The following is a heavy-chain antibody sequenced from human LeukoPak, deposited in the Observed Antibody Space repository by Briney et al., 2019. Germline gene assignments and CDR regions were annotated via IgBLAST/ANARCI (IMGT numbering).Heavy chain of an antibody. Sequence: SETLSLTCAVYGGSFSGYYWSGIRQPPGKGLEWIGEINHSGSTNYNPSLKSRVTISVDTSKNQFSLKLSSVTAADTAVYYCARGLEAVAGIDYWGQGTLVTVSS. J-gene: IGHJ4*02. CDR1: GGSFSGYY. D-gene: IGHD6-19*01. CDR3: ARGLEAVAGIDY. V-gene: IGHV4-34*01. CDR2: INHSGST.